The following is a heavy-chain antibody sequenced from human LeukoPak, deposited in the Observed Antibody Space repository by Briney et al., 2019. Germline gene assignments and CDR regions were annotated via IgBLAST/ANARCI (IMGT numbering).Heavy chain of an antibody. CDR3: ARDGSTDSLD. J-gene: IGHJ4*02. CDR1: GYSISSGYY. Sequence: SETLSLTCAVSGYSISSGYYWGWIRQPPGKGLEWIGSIYHSGSTYYNPSLKSRVTISVDTSKNQFSLKLSSVTAADTAVYYCARDGSTDSLDWGQGTLVTVSS. D-gene: IGHD3-10*01. CDR2: IYHSGST. V-gene: IGHV4-38-2*02.